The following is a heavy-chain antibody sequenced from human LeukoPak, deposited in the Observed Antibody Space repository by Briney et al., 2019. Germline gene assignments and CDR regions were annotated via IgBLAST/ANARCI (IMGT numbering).Heavy chain of an antibody. CDR3: ARSGSYAAAGDY. CDR2: IYYSGST. D-gene: IGHD2-15*01. CDR1: GGSISSYY. Sequence: PSETLSLTCTVSGGSISSYYWSWIRQPPGKGLEWIGYIYYSGSTNYNPSLKSRVTISLDTSKNQFSLKLSSVTAADTAVYHCARSGSYAAAGDYWGQGTLVTVSS. V-gene: IGHV4-59*08. J-gene: IGHJ4*02.